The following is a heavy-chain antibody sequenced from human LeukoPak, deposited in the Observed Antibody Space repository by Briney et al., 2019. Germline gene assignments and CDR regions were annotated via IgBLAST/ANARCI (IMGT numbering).Heavy chain of an antibody. V-gene: IGHV1-2*02. CDR2: INTKTGRT. J-gene: IGHJ5*02. CDR1: GYSFTDYY. D-gene: IGHD3-3*01. Sequence: ASVKVSCKTSGYSFTDYYIHWVRQAPGQGLEWMAWINTKTGRTSSARKFQGRVTMTRDPSITTVYMDMAWLTSDDTAIYFCARADFIDAGPYLIGPWGQGTLVTVSS. CDR3: ARADFIDAGPYLIGP.